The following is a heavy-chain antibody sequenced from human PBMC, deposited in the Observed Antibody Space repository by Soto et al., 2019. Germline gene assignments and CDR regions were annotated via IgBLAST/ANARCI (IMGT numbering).Heavy chain of an antibody. Sequence: PSETLSLTCTVSGGSISSGGYYWSWIRQHPGKGLEWIGYIYHSGSTYYNPSLKSRVTISVDTSKKQFSLKLSSVTAADTAVYYCAIKYLYDSGTYRRWFDAWGQGPLGTVSP. CDR2: IYHSGST. CDR1: GGSISSGGYY. D-gene: IGHD3-10*01. CDR3: AIKYLYDSGTYRRWFDA. J-gene: IGHJ5*01. V-gene: IGHV4-31*03.